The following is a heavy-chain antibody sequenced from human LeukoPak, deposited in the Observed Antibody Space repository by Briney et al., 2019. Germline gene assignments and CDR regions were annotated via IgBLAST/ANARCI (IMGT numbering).Heavy chain of an antibody. V-gene: IGHV3-11*01. CDR2: ISSSGSTI. CDR3: ARDTSYYGMDV. D-gene: IGHD3-3*01. Sequence: PGGSLRLSRAASVFTSSDYYMGWIRQAPAKGLEWVSYISSSGSTIYYAHSVKGRFTISRDNANNSLYLQMNSLRAEDTAVYYCARDTSYYGMDVWRQGTTDTVSS. J-gene: IGHJ6*02. CDR1: VFTSSDYY.